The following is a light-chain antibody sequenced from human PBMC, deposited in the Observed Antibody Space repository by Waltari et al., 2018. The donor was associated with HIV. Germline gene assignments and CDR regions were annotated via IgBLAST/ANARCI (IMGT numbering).Light chain of an antibody. CDR1: QSISSY. V-gene: IGKV1-39*01. J-gene: IGKJ3*01. CDR3: QQSYSTLRT. CDR2: AAS. Sequence: DPVTITCRASQSISSYLNWYQQKPGKAPKLLIYAASSLQSGVPSRFSGSGSGTDFTLTISSLQPEDFATYYCQQSYSTLRTFGPGTKVDIK.